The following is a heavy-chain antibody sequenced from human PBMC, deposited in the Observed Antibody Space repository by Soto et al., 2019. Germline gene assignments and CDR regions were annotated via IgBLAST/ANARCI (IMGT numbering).Heavy chain of an antibody. J-gene: IGHJ5*02. CDR2: ISYDGGNE. D-gene: IGHD3-16*01. Sequence: QVQLVESGGGVVQPGGSLRLSCATSGFTLSTYAIQWVRQAPGKGLESVALISYDGGNEYYADSVKGRFTIFKDNSENTVFLKMTTLKVDDTAVYFCVRNKHAYCPHDPFAPGGQEPLVGVS. CDR3: VRNKHAYCPHDPFAP. CDR1: GFTLSTYA. V-gene: IGHV3-30-3*01.